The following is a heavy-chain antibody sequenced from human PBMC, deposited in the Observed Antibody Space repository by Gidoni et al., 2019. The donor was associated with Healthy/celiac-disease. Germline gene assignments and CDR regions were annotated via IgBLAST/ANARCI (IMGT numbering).Heavy chain of an antibody. V-gene: IGHV3-7*05. J-gene: IGHJ6*02. CDR3: ARDGGEGAILWFGELRGMDV. CDR1: GFTFSSYW. CDR2: IKQDGSEK. D-gene: IGHD3-10*01. Sequence: EVQLVASGGGLVQPGGSLRLSCAASGFTFSSYWMSWVRQAPGKGLEWVANIKQDGSEKYYVDSVKGRFTISRDNAKNSLYLQMNSLRAEDTAVYYCARDGGEGAILWFGELRGMDVWGQGTTVTVSS.